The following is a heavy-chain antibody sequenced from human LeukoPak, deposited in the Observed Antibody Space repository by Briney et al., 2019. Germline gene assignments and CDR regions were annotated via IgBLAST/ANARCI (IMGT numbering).Heavy chain of an antibody. CDR3: ARDPTRGYDFWSGYYEGGDY. CDR2: INPNSVAT. D-gene: IGHD3-3*01. Sequence: ASVKVSCKASGYTFTGYYMHWVGQAPGQGDEGMGWINPNSVATTYSQYSQARLPITRHTSISTAYMALSRLRSDDTAVYYCARDPTRGYDFWSGYYEGGDYWGQGTLVTVSS. J-gene: IGHJ4*02. V-gene: IGHV1-2*02. CDR1: GYTFTGYY.